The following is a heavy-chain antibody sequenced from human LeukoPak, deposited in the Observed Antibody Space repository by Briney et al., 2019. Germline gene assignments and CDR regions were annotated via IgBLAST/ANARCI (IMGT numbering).Heavy chain of an antibody. CDR1: GGSISTYY. CDR3: ATHLYSYGPFDY. D-gene: IGHD5-18*01. CDR2: IYYSGNT. J-gene: IGHJ4*02. V-gene: IGHV4-59*08. Sequence: SETLSLTCTVSGGSISTYYWSWIRQPPGKALEWIGYIYYSGNTNYNPSLKSRVTISVDTSKNQFSLKLSYVTAADTAVYYCATHLYSYGPFDYWGQGTLVTVSS.